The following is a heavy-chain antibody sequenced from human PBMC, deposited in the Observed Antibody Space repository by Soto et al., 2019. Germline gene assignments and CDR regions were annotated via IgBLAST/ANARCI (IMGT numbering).Heavy chain of an antibody. CDR1: NDSLSSHF. J-gene: IGHJ4*02. CDR2: INPGPNSA. CDR3: AGASSRVSSVVAAY. V-gene: IGHV1-46*01. Sequence: SVKVSFKASNDSLSSHFIHWVRQAPGEGLEWMGTINPGPNSASYSKEFQGRLTLTSDMPSRTVYMQLSNLRSDDTAVYYCAGASSRVSSVVAAYWGQGTLVTVSS. D-gene: IGHD2-15*01.